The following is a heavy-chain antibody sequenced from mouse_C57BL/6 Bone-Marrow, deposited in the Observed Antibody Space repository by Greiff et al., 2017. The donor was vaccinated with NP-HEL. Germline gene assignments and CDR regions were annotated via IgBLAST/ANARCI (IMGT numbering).Heavy chain of an antibody. J-gene: IGHJ1*03. CDR1: GYTFTSYG. V-gene: IGHV1-81*01. Sequence: VHLVESGAELARPGASVKLSCKASGYTFTSYGISWVKQRTGQGLEWIGEIYPRSGNTYYNEKFKGKATLTADKSSSTAYMELRSLTAEDSAVYFCARRWDWYFDVWGTGTTVTVSS. CDR2: IYPRSGNT. D-gene: IGHD1-1*02. CDR3: ARRWDWYFDV.